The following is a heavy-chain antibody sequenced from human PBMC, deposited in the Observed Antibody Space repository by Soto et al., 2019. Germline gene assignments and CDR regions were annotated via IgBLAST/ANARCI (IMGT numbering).Heavy chain of an antibody. CDR2: IGIGSSTK. V-gene: IGHV3-48*01. CDR3: ARDQLYYNDISGRPLNAFDV. Sequence: PGGSLRLSSASSGFPFRNYGMNWVRQAPGKGLEWVSYIGIGSSTKYYADSVKGRFTISRDNAKNSLYLQMNSLRAEDTAVYYCARDQLYYNDISGRPLNAFDVWGQGTMGTVSS. J-gene: IGHJ3*01. CDR1: GFPFRNYG. D-gene: IGHD3-22*01.